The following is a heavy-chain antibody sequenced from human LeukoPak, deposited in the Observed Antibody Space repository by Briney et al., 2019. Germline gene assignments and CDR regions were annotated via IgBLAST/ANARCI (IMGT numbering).Heavy chain of an antibody. CDR2: ISSSGSTI. V-gene: IGHV3-11*01. Sequence: GGSLRLSCAASGFTFSDYYMSWIRQAPGKGLEWVSYISSSGSTIYYADSVKGRFTISRDNAKNTLYLQMNSLRAEDAAVYYCARDLPEGIAAAGTGFDYWGQGTLVTVSS. J-gene: IGHJ4*02. CDR1: GFTFSDYY. CDR3: ARDLPEGIAAAGTGFDY. D-gene: IGHD6-13*01.